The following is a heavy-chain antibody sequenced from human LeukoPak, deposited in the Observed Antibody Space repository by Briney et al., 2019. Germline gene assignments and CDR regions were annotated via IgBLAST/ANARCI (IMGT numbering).Heavy chain of an antibody. D-gene: IGHD1-26*01. J-gene: IGHJ4*02. CDR1: GGSISSSSYY. V-gene: IGHV4-39*01. Sequence: KTSETLSLTCTVSGGSISSSSYYWGWIRQPPGKGLEWIGSIYYSGSTYYNPSLKSRVTISVDTSKNQFSLKLSSVTAADTAVYYCARNSGSRGPDRYYFDYWGQGTLVTVSS. CDR2: IYYSGST. CDR3: ARNSGSRGPDRYYFDY.